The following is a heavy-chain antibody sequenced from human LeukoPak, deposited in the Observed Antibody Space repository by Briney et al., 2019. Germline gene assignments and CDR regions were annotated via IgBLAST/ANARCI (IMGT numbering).Heavy chain of an antibody. J-gene: IGHJ4*02. CDR1: GGSISSGGYY. Sequence: SQTLSLTCTVSGGSISSGGYYWSWIRQHPGKGLEWIGYIYYSGSTYYNPSLKSRVTTSVGASKNQFSMKLSSVTAADTAVYYCARFNYYDSTGYIDYWGQGTLVTVSS. CDR3: ARFNYYDSTGYIDY. CDR2: IYYSGST. V-gene: IGHV4-31*03. D-gene: IGHD3-22*01.